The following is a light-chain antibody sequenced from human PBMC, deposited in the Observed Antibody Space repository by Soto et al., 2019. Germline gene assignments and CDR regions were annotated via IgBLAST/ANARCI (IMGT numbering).Light chain of an antibody. Sequence: IVITHSPATLSVSPGERATLSCRASQSVRTNLAWYQHKPGQSPRLLTYGASNRATGFPARFSARGSGTEFTLTINVLQSEDFAVYYCQQYNDNWPTFGQGTKVDI. V-gene: IGKV3-15*01. CDR2: GAS. CDR1: QSVRTN. CDR3: QQYNDNWPT. J-gene: IGKJ1*01.